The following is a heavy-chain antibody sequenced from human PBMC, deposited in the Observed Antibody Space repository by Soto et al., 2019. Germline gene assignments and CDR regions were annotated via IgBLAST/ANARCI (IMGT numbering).Heavy chain of an antibody. Sequence: PSETLSLTCTVSGGSISSYYWSWIRQPPGKGLEWIGYIYYSGSTNYNPSLKSRVTISVDTSKNQFSLKLSSVTAADTAVYYCARVGLGPYGDYHFDYWGQGTLVNVSS. CDR1: GGSISSYY. CDR3: ARVGLGPYGDYHFDY. D-gene: IGHD4-17*01. CDR2: IYYSGST. V-gene: IGHV4-59*08. J-gene: IGHJ4*02.